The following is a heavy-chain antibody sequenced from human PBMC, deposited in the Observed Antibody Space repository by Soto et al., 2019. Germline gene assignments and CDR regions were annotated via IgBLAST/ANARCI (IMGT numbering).Heavy chain of an antibody. Sequence: GGSLRLSCAASGFTFSSYAMSWVRQSPGKGLEWVSAISGSGGSTYYADSVKGRFTISRDNSKNTLYLQMNSLRAEDTAVYYCAKVRGIVGATAYYYGMDVWGQGTTVTVSS. CDR2: ISGSGGST. CDR3: AKVRGIVGATAYYYGMDV. J-gene: IGHJ6*02. V-gene: IGHV3-23*01. CDR1: GFTFSSYA. D-gene: IGHD1-26*01.